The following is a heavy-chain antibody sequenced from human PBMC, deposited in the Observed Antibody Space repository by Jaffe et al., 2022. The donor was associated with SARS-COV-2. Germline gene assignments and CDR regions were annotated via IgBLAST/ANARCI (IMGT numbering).Heavy chain of an antibody. CDR2: IYDSESA. J-gene: IGHJ4*02. CDR3: AREMGYCGGGGCYRQYYFDY. V-gene: IGHV4-31*03. Sequence: QVQLQESGPGLVKPSQTLSLTCTVSGDSINSGGYYWSWIRQHPGKGLEWIGYIYDSESAYYNPSLKSRVTISLDTSKNHFSLRLSFVTAADTAVYYCAREMGYCGGGGCYRQYYFDYWGQGALVTVSS. CDR1: GDSINSGGYY. D-gene: IGHD2-15*01.